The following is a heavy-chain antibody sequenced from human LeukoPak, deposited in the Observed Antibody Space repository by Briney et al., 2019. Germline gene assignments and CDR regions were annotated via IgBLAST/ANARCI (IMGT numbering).Heavy chain of an antibody. J-gene: IGHJ4*02. D-gene: IGHD5-12*01. CDR3: ARLSGYHFDY. Sequence: NASETLSLTCGVYSGSLSDKYWSWIRQPPGKGLEWIGEINPSGRTNYNPSLKSRVTMSIDTSKNQFSLKLCSVTAADTAVYYCARLSGYHFDYWGQGALVTVSS. CDR2: INPSGRT. CDR1: SGSLSDKY. V-gene: IGHV4-34*01.